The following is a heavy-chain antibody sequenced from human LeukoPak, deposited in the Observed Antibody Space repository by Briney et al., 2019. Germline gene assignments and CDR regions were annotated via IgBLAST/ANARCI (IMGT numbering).Heavy chain of an antibody. Sequence: GGSLRLSCAASGFTFSSYGMHWVRQASGKGLEWVGRIRSKANSYATAYAASVKGRFTISRDDSKNTAYLQMNSLKTEDTAVYYCIPTDPLGFDPWGQGTLVTVSS. D-gene: IGHD4-11*01. CDR2: IRSKANSYAT. CDR1: GFTFSSYG. CDR3: IPTDPLGFDP. J-gene: IGHJ5*02. V-gene: IGHV3-73*01.